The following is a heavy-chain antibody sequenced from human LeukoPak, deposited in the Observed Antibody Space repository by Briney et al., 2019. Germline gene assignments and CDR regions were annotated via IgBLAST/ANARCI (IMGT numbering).Heavy chain of an antibody. CDR3: ARSWNYDYFDY. J-gene: IGHJ4*02. Sequence: SETLSLTCTVSGGSISSSSYYWGWVRQPPGTGLERIGSIYYSGSTYYNPSLKSRVTMSVDTSKNQFSLKLSSVTAADTAVYYCARSWNYDYFDYWGQGTLVTVSS. CDR2: IYYSGST. CDR1: GGSISSSSYY. V-gene: IGHV4-39*07. D-gene: IGHD1-7*01.